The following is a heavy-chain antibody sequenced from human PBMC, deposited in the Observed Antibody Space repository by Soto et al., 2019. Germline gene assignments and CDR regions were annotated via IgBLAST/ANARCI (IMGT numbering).Heavy chain of an antibody. V-gene: IGHV3-48*02. CDR1: GFTFSSYS. CDR2: ISSGTTTI. J-gene: IGHJ4*02. Sequence: EVQLVESGGGFVQPGGSLRLSCAASGFTFSSYSMNWVRQAPGKGLEWVLYISSGTTTIYYADSVKGRFTISRDNAKNSLYLQMNSLRDEDTAVYYCARDHYGDYIFDYWGQGTLVTVSS. D-gene: IGHD4-17*01. CDR3: ARDHYGDYIFDY.